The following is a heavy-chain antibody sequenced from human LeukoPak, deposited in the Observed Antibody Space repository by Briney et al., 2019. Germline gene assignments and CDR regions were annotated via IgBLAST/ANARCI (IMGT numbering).Heavy chain of an antibody. V-gene: IGHV3-23*01. CDR1: GFTFSSYA. D-gene: IGHD3-10*01. CDR3: AKEGVDSHGSEYYFDY. CDR2: ISGSGGST. J-gene: IGHJ4*02. Sequence: GGSLRLSCATSGFTFSSYAMSWVRQAPGKGLEWVSAISGSGGSTYYADSVKGRFTISRDNSKNTLYLQMNSLRAEDTAVYYCAKEGVDSHGSEYYFDYWGQGTLVTVSS.